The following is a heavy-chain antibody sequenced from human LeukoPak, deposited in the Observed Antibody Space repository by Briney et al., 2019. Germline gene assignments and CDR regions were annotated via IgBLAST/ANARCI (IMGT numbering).Heavy chain of an antibody. J-gene: IGHJ4*02. Sequence: ASAKISCNASGSSFPSYYMNWVRQDPGQGREWMGSINPNSGATTHSQKFQGRVTITRDTSISTAYMELSILRSDYTALYYCSRDHVPADFYYWGQGTLVTVSS. CDR1: GSSFPSYY. CDR3: SRDHVPADFYY. V-gene: IGHV1-2*02. CDR2: INPNSGAT.